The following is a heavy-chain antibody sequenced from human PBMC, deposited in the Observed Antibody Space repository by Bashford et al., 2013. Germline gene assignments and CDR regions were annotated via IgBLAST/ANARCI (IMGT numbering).Heavy chain of an antibody. V-gene: IGHV4-59*01. CDR2: IYHSGRT. CDR3: ARGSGHYYDSVAYDQNWFDS. CDR1: GGSIRNFY. D-gene: IGHD3-22*01. Sequence: SETLSLTCTVSGGSIRNFYWSWIRQSPGKGLEWIGYIYHSGRTNYNASLKGRVTISVDKSNQFSMKLTSVTAADTAVYFCARGSGHYYDSVAYDQNWFDSWGQGTLVTVSS. J-gene: IGHJ5*01.